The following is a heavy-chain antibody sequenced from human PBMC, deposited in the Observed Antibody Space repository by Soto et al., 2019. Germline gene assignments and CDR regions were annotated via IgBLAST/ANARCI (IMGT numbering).Heavy chain of an antibody. CDR3: ARDYYDSSGSNDAFDI. CDR2: IYYSGST. CDR1: GGSISSYY. D-gene: IGHD3-22*01. Sequence: QVQLQESGPGLVKPSETLSLTCTVSGGSISSYYWSWIRQPPGKGLEWIGYIYYSGSTNYNPSLKSRVTISVDTSKNQFSLKLSSVTAADTAVYYCARDYYDSSGSNDAFDIWGQGTMVTVSS. V-gene: IGHV4-59*01. J-gene: IGHJ3*02.